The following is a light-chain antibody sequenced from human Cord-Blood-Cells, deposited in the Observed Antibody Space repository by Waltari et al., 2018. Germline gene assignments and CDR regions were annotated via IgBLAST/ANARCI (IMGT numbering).Light chain of an antibody. CDR2: GAS. CDR3: QQYNNWPPLT. Sequence: EIVMTQYPATLSVSPGERATLSCRASQSVSSNLAWYQQKPGQAPRLLIYGASTRATGIPARFSGSGSGTEFTLTISSLQSEDFAVYDCQQYNNWPPLTFGGGTKVEIK. V-gene: IGKV3-15*01. CDR1: QSVSSN. J-gene: IGKJ4*01.